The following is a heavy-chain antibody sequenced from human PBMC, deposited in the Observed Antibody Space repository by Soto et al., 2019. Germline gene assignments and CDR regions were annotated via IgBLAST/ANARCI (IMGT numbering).Heavy chain of an antibody. CDR3: ARERIAAAGITYYYYGMDV. CDR1: GFTFSSYG. V-gene: IGHV3-33*01. Sequence: QVQLVESGGGVVQPGRSLRLSCAASGFTFSSYGMHWVRQAPGKGLEWVAVIWYDGSNKYYADSVKGRFTISRDNSKNTLYLQMNSLRAEDTAVYYCARERIAAAGITYYYYGMDVWGQGTTVTVSS. D-gene: IGHD6-13*01. J-gene: IGHJ6*02. CDR2: IWYDGSNK.